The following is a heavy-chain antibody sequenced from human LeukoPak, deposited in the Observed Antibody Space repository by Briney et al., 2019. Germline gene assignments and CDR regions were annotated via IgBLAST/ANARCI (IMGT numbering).Heavy chain of an antibody. D-gene: IGHD1-26*01. CDR1: DVFISSYY. Sequence: PSETLSLTCTVSDVFISSYYWSWIRQPPGKGLQWLGYTFHTGNTNYNPSHKTRVTISIDTSKNQFSLKLRSVTAADTAVYYCVRQPYNMGAYYFDYWGQGALVTVSS. V-gene: IGHV4-59*08. CDR2: TFHTGNT. J-gene: IGHJ4*02. CDR3: VRQPYNMGAYYFDY.